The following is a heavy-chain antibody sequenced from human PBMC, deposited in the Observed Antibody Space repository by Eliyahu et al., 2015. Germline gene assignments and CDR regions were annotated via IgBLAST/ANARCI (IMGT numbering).Heavy chain of an antibody. Sequence: SEVAKTGASVRVSCKDDLFMGSGFYMHWVRQAPGQGLEWMGWLDPTKGDVSYAQKFKGRVTLSRDTSKTTAYLDLRDLRSDDTAVYYCATRGVWSGYFIDAVDRWGQGTMVTVSS. V-gene: IGHV1-2*02. CDR2: LDPTKGDV. J-gene: IGHJ3*01. CDR1: LFMGSGFY. CDR3: ATRGVWSGYFIDAVDR. D-gene: IGHD3-3*01.